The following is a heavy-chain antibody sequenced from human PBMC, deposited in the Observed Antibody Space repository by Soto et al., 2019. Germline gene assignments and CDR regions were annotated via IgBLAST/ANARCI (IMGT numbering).Heavy chain of an antibody. CDR1: GYTFTSYG. D-gene: IGHD1-26*01. J-gene: IGHJ3*02. CDR2: ISAYNGNT. V-gene: IGHV1-18*01. Sequence: ASVKVSCKASGYTFTSYGISWVRQAPGQGLEWMGWISAYNGNTNYAQKLQGRVTMTTDTPTSTAYMELRSLRSDDTAVYYCARDLGPPKVGGSYAFDIWGQGTMVTVSS. CDR3: ARDLGPPKVGGSYAFDI.